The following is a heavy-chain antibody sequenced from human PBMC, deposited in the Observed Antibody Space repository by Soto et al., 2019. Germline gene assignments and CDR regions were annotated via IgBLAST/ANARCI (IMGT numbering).Heavy chain of an antibody. D-gene: IGHD3-3*01. CDR3: ARGVLWGVVTPKNGGFDY. CDR1: GGSISSGGYY. CDR2: IYYSGST. Sequence: QVQLQESGPGLVKPSQTLSLTCTVSGGSISSGGYYWSWIRQHPGKGLEWIGYIYYSGSTYYNPSLKSRVTISVDTSKNQFSLKLSSVTAADTAVHYCARGVLWGVVTPKNGGFDYWGQGTLVTVSS. V-gene: IGHV4-31*03. J-gene: IGHJ4*02.